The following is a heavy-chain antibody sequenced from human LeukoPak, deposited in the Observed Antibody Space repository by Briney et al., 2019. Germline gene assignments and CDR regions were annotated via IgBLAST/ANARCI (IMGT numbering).Heavy chain of an antibody. CDR3: ARSKPFGVVISPTYFDY. CDR1: GYTFTGYY. Sequence: ASVKVSCKASGYTFTGYYMHWVRQAPGQGLEWMGWINPNSGGTNYAQKFQGGVTMTRDTSISTAYMELSRLRSDDTAVYYCARSKPFGVVISPTYFDYWGQGTLVTVSS. V-gene: IGHV1-2*02. D-gene: IGHD3-3*01. J-gene: IGHJ4*02. CDR2: INPNSGGT.